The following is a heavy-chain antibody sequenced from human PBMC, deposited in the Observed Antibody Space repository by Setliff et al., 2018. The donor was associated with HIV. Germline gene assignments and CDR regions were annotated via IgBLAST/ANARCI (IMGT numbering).Heavy chain of an antibody. CDR3: SRGQVVGYTYSGIEL. D-gene: IGHD5-18*01. CDR2: LLPLFESA. V-gene: IGHV1-69*13. Sequence: ASVKVSCKASGGTFSGSGINWVRQAPGQGFEWLGGLLPLFESATYAQSFQGRVSITSDESTSTIYLELTSLRSDDTAMYYCSRGQVVGYTYSGIELWGQGTLVTVSS. J-gene: IGHJ4*02. CDR1: GGTFSGSG.